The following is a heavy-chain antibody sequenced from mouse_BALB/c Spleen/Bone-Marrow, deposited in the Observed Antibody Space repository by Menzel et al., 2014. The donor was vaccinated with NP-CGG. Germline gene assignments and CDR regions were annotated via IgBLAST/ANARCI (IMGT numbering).Heavy chain of an antibody. D-gene: IGHD2-12*01. Sequence: QVHVKQSGAELVKPGASVKLSCKASGYTFTSYYMYWVKRRPGQGLEWIGEINPSNGGTNFNEKFKSKATLTVDKSSSTAYMQLSSLTSEDSAVYYCTRSRRAMDYWGQGTSVTVSS. J-gene: IGHJ4*01. V-gene: IGHV1S81*02. CDR1: GYTFTSYY. CDR3: TRSRRAMDY. CDR2: INPSNGGT.